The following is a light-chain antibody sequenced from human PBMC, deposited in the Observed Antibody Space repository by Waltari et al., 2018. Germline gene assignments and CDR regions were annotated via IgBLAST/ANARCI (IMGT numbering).Light chain of an antibody. CDR1: RSDVGRLNL. J-gene: IGLJ3*02. CDR2: EVS. Sequence: QSALTQPASVSASPGQSITIPCTGTRSDVGRLNLVSWYQQPPVTAPNLMIYEVSKRPSGVSDRFSGSKSGNTASLTISGLQAEDEAHYYCCSYAGSHWVFGGGTKLTVL. V-gene: IGLV2-23*02. CDR3: CSYAGSHWV.